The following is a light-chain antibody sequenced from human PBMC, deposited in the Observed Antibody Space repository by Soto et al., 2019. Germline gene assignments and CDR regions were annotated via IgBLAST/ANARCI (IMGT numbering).Light chain of an antibody. CDR3: ATWDDSLNGFYV. J-gene: IGLJ1*01. V-gene: IGLV1-47*01. CDR1: TSNIGSNY. Sequence: VLTQPPSASGTPGQWVTISCSGSTSNIGSNYVYWYQQLPGTAPKLLIYRNNQRPSGVPDRFSGSKSGTSASLAISGLRSDDEADYFCATWDDSLNGFYVFGTGTKVTVL. CDR2: RNN.